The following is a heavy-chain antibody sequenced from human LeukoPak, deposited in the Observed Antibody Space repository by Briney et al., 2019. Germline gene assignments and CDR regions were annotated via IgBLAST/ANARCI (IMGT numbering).Heavy chain of an antibody. Sequence: ASVKVSCKASGYTFTGYYMHWVRQAPGQGLEWMGWINPNSGGTNYAQKFQGRVTMTRDTSISTAYMELSGLRSDDTAVYYCARDGSNQLLQLYYYCYGMDVWGQGTTVTVSS. V-gene: IGHV1-2*02. CDR2: INPNSGGT. D-gene: IGHD2-2*01. J-gene: IGHJ6*02. CDR1: GYTFTGYY. CDR3: ARDGSNQLLQLYYYCYGMDV.